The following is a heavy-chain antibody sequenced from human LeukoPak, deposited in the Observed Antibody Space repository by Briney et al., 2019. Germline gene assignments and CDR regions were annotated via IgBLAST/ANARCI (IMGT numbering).Heavy chain of an antibody. V-gene: IGHV3-30-3*01. CDR3: ARVLRRGHYYYMDV. CDR2: ISYDGSNK. CDR1: GFTFSSYA. D-gene: IGHD3-10*01. J-gene: IGHJ6*03. Sequence: GGSLRLSCAASGFTFSSYAMHWVRQAPGKGLEWVAVISYDGSNKYYADSVKGRFTISRDNSKNTLYLQMNSLRAEDTAVYYCARVLRRGHYYYMDVWGKGTTVTVSS.